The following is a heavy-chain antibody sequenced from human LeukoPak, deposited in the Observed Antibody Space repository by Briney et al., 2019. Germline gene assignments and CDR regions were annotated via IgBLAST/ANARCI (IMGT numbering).Heavy chain of an antibody. D-gene: IGHD3-22*01. CDR3: ARALNPYYYDSSGYSTFDY. Sequence: SVKVSCKASGGTFSSYAISWVRQAPGQGLEWMGGIIPIFGTANYAQKFQGRVTITADESTSTAYMELSSLRSEDTAVYYCARALNPYYYDSSGYSTFDYWGQGTLVTVSP. J-gene: IGHJ4*02. CDR2: IIPIFGTA. V-gene: IGHV1-69*13. CDR1: GGTFSSYA.